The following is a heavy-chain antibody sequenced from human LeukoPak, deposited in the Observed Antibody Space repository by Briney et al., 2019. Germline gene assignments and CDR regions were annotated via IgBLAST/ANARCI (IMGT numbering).Heavy chain of an antibody. CDR3: ARSPISMVRAFDY. J-gene: IGHJ4*02. CDR2: ISGIGSAI. D-gene: IGHD3-10*01. CDR1: GFTFSDYY. V-gene: IGHV3-11*01. Sequence: GGSPRLSCAASGFTFSDYYMSWIRQAPGKGLEWVSYISGIGSAIYYADSVKGRVVISRDNAKKSLYLQMNSLRAEDTAVYYCARSPISMVRAFDYWGQGTQVTVSS.